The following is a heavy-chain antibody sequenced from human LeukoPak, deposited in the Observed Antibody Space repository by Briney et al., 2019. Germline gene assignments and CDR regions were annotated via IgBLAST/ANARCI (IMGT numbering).Heavy chain of an antibody. CDR3: ATKTPGNYPYDY. CDR2: SGTDGNT. V-gene: IGHV3-23*01. CDR1: GFTFTSAP. D-gene: IGHD3-22*01. Sequence: GGSLRLSCVLSGFTFTSAPMNWVRQAPGKGLEWVSTSGTDGNTYYADSVKGRFTISRDNSKNTVHLQMTSLRVEDTAVYYCATKTPGNYPYDYWGQGTLVIVSP. J-gene: IGHJ4*02.